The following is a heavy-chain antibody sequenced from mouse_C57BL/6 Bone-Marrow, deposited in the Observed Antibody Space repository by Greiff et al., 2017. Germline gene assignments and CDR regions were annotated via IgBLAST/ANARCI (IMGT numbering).Heavy chain of an antibody. CDR3: ARGVYYGSSWYFDV. Sequence: VQLQQPGAELVMPGASVKLSCKASGYTFTSYWMHWVKQRPGQGLEWIGEIDPSDSYTNYNQKFKGKSTLTVDKSSSTAYMQLSSLTSDDSAVYYCARGVYYGSSWYFDVWGTGTTVTVSS. J-gene: IGHJ1*03. CDR2: IDPSDSYT. D-gene: IGHD1-1*01. CDR1: GYTFTSYW. V-gene: IGHV1-69*01.